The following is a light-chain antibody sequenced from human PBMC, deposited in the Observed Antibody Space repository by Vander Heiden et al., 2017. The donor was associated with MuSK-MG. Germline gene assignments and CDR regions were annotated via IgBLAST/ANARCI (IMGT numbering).Light chain of an antibody. CDR1: SSNIGSNA. J-gene: IGLJ3*02. Sequence: QSVLTPPPSASGTPGPRVTISCSGSSSNIGSNAVNWYQQLPGTAPKLLIYSSTQRPSGVPDRFSASKSGTSVSLAISGLQSDDEADYYCAAWDDSLNGWVIGGGTKLTVL. V-gene: IGLV1-44*01. CDR2: SST. CDR3: AAWDDSLNGWV.